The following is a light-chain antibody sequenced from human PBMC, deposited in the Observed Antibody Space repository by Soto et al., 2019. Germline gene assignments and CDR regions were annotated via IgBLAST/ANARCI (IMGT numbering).Light chain of an antibody. Sequence: QSALTQPASVSGSPGQSITISCTGTSSDVGGYNYVSWYQHHPGKAPKLMIYDVSNRPSGVSNRFSGSKSGNTASLTISGLRAEDEADYYCSSHTSTSTLVVFGGGTKLTFL. CDR3: SSHTSTSTLVV. CDR2: DVS. CDR1: SSDVGGYNY. V-gene: IGLV2-14*03. J-gene: IGLJ2*01.